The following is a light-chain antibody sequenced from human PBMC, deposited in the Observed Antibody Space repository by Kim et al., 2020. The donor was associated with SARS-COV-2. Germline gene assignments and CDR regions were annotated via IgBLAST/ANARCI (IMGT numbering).Light chain of an antibody. J-gene: IGKJ1*01. CDR2: GAS. V-gene: IGKV3-20*01. CDR3: HQYVYSPWT. CDR1: QSIRSNY. Sequence: PPGERATLSCRASQSIRSNYIALYQQKRGQAPRVLIYGASTRATGIPDRFSGSGSGTDFTLTVSRLEPEDSAVYYCHQYVYSPWTFGQGTRVEIK.